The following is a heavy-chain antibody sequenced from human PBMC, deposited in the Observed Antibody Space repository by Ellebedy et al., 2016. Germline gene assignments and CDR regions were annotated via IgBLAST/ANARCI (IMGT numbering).Heavy chain of an antibody. J-gene: IGHJ4*02. CDR1: GYTFTTFS. CDR2: VNTFSGNT. CDR3: AKTSGWGYGEN. V-gene: IGHV1-18*04. D-gene: IGHD3-10*01. Sequence: ASVKVSXKASGYTFTTFSITWVRQLPGQGLEWMGSVNTFSGNTKFAQKFQGRVSMTTDSSTHTAYMDLRSLRSDDTAMYYCAKTSGWGYGENWGQGTLVTVSS.